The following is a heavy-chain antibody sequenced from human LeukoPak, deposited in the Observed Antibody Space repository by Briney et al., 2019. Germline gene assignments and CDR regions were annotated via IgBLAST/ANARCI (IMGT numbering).Heavy chain of an antibody. CDR2: IIPILGIA. V-gene: IGHV1-69*04. CDR1: GGTFSSYA. CDR3: ARHPIVVVPYYYYGMDV. J-gene: IGHJ6*02. D-gene: IGHD2-21*01. Sequence: SVKVSCKASGGTFSSYAISWVRQAPGQGLEWMGRIIPILGIANYAQKFQGRVTITADKSTSTAYMELSSLRSEDTAVYYCARHPIVVVPYYYYGMDVWGQGTTVTVSS.